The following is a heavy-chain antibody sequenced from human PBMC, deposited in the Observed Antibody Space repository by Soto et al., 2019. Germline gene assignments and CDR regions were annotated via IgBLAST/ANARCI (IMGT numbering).Heavy chain of an antibody. J-gene: IGHJ4*02. CDR2: IYYSGGT. CDR3: ARRYGDYFDF. V-gene: IGHV4-59*08. Sequence: SDTLSLTCTVSGRSISSYYWSWIRQPPGKGLEWIGYIYYSGGTNYNPSLKSRVTISVATSKNQFSLKLSSVTAADTAVYYCARRYGDYFDFWGQGTLVTVSS. D-gene: IGHD4-17*01. CDR1: GRSISSYY.